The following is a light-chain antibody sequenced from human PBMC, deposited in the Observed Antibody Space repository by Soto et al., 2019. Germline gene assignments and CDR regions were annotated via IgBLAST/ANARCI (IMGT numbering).Light chain of an antibody. CDR3: QQRNNWPIT. V-gene: IGKV3-11*01. J-gene: IGKJ5*01. CDR2: DAS. Sequence: EIVLTQSPGTLSLSPGERATLSCRASQSVSSYLAWYQQKPGQAPRLLIYDASNRATGIPVRFSVSGSGTDFTLTISSLEPEDFALYYCQQRNNWPITFGKGTRLEIK. CDR1: QSVSSY.